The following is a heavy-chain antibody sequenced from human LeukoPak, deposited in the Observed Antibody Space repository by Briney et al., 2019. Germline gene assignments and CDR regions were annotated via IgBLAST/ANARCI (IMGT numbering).Heavy chain of an antibody. V-gene: IGHV4-34*01. CDR1: GGSFSAHY. Sequence: SETLSLTCAVYGGSFSAHYWSWIRQPPGKGLEWIGEINHSGSTNYNPSLKSRVTISVDTSKNQFSLKLSSVTAADTAVYYCARGLWVGVTQFLDYWGQGTLVTVSS. D-gene: IGHD1-26*01. CDR3: ARGLWVGVTQFLDY. CDR2: INHSGST. J-gene: IGHJ4*02.